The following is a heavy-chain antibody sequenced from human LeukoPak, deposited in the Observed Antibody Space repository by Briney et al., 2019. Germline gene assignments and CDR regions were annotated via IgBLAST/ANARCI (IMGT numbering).Heavy chain of an antibody. V-gene: IGHV3-30*18. CDR1: GFTFSNYA. CDR3: VKDTPLDY. J-gene: IGHJ4*02. Sequence: PGGSLRLSCATSGFTFSNYAMHWVRQAPGKGLEWVAVISFDGSDQYYADSVRGRFTISRDNSKNTLYLHVNSLRAEDTAVYYCVKDTPLDYWGQGTLVIVSS. CDR2: ISFDGSDQ.